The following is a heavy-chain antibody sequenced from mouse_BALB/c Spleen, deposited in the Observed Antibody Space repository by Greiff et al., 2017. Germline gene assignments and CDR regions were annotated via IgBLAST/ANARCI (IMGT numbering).Heavy chain of an antibody. CDR2: ISYSGST. CDR1: GYSITSDYA. D-gene: IGHD2-3*01. Sequence: EVMLVESGPGLVKPSQSLSLTCTVTGYSITSDYAWNWIRQFPGNKLEWMGYISYSGSTSYNPSLKSRISITRDTSKNQFFLQLNSVTTEDTATYYCVRDGYYFTLTGPYYAMDYWGQGTSVTVSS. V-gene: IGHV3-2*02. J-gene: IGHJ4*01. CDR3: VRDGYYFTLTGPYYAMDY.